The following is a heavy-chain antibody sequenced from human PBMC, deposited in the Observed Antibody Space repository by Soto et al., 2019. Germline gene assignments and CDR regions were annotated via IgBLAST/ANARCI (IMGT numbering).Heavy chain of an antibody. V-gene: IGHV3-21*01. CDR2: ISSSSSYI. J-gene: IGHJ4*02. CDR1: GFTFSSYS. D-gene: IGHD3-3*01. Sequence: KAGGSLRLSCAASGFTFSSYSMNWVRQAPGKGLEWVSSISSSSSYIYYADSVKGRFTISRDNAKNSLYLQMNSLRAEDTAVYYCARDPLRFLEGQPDYWGQGTLVTVSS. CDR3: ARDPLRFLEGQPDY.